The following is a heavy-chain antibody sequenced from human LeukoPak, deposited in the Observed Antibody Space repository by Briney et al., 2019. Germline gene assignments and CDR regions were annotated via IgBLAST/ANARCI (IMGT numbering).Heavy chain of an antibody. V-gene: IGHV3-23*01. J-gene: IGHJ4*02. CDR1: GFTFSSYA. CDR2: ISGSGGST. CDR3: AGLNGYCSGGSCPRDVNY. D-gene: IGHD2-15*01. Sequence: GGSLRLSCAASGFTFSSYAMSWVRQAPGKGLEWVSAISGSGGSTYYADSVKGRFTISRDNSKNTLYLQMNSLRAEDTAVYYCAGLNGYCSGGSCPRDVNYWGQGTLVTVSS.